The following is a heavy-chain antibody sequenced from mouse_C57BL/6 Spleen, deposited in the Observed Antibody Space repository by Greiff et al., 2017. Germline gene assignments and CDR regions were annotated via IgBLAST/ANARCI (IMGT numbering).Heavy chain of an antibody. CDR2: INPSNGGT. J-gene: IGHJ3*01. Sequence: QVQLQQPGTELVKPGASVKLSCKASGYTFTSYWMHWVKQRPGQGLEWIGNINPSNGGTNYNEKFKSKATLTVDKSFSTAYMQLSSLTSEDSAVYYCASPYYSNWDNGAWFAYWGQGTLVTVSA. D-gene: IGHD2-5*01. CDR1: GYTFTSYW. CDR3: ASPYYSNWDNGAWFAY. V-gene: IGHV1-53*01.